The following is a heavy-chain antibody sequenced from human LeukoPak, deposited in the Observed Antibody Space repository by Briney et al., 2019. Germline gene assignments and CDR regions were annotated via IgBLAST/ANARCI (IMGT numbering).Heavy chain of an antibody. D-gene: IGHD3-22*01. Sequence: SETLSLTCTVSGNSISSGYYWGWIRQPPGKGLEWIGSIYHSGGTYYNLSLKSRVTMSVDTSKNQFSLKLSSVSAADTAVYYCARDLPKSITMIVVDKTNDAFDIWGQGTMVTVSS. CDR3: ARDLPKSITMIVVDKTNDAFDI. V-gene: IGHV4-38-2*02. CDR1: GNSISSGYY. J-gene: IGHJ3*02. CDR2: IYHSGGT.